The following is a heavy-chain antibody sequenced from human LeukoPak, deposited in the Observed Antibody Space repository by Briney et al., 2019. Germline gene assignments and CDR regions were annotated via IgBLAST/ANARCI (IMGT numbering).Heavy chain of an antibody. J-gene: IGHJ6*04. CDR1: GFTFSSYG. V-gene: IGHV3-33*01. CDR3: AGGYYGMDV. Sequence: GRSLRLSCAASGFTFSSYGMHWVRQAPGKGLEWGAVILYDGSNKYYADSVKGRFTISRDNSKNTLYLQMNSLRAEDTAVYYCAGGYYGMDVWGKGTTVTVSS. CDR2: ILYDGSNK.